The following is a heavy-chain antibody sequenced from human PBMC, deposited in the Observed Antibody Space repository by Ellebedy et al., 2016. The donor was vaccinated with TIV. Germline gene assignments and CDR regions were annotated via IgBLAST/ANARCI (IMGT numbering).Heavy chain of an antibody. D-gene: IGHD3-3*02. CDR1: GFPFHRYA. CDR2: TSGSGGSP. Sequence: GESLKISCAASGFPFHRYAMSWVRQAPGKGLEWVPATSGSGGSPYYADSVKGRFTISRDNSKNTLYLQMNSLRAEDTAVYYCASILGKDWYFDLWGRGTLVTVSS. CDR3: ASILGKDWYFDL. J-gene: IGHJ2*01. V-gene: IGHV3-23*01.